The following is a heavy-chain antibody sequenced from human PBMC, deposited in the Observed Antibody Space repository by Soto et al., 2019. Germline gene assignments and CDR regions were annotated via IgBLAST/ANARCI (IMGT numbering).Heavy chain of an antibody. CDR2: ISVSDAFI. CDR3: TRETVAGITGLAY. CDR1: GFNVGAFA. Sequence: EVQLWESGGDLVQPGGSLRLSCAASGFNVGAFAVNWVRQAPGKGLEWVSGISVSDAFIYYADSVRGRFSISRDASENILYLQMNSLRVDGRALYYCTRETVAGITGLAYWGLGTLVTVSS. J-gene: IGHJ4*02. D-gene: IGHD1-20*01. V-gene: IGHV3-23*01.